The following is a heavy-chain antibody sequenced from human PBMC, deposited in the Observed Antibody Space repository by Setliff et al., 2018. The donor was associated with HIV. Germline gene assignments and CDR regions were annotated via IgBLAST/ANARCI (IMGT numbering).Heavy chain of an antibody. CDR1: GYNFVNYE. CDR3: ARGRFWGPH. D-gene: IGHD7-27*01. J-gene: IGHJ4*02. V-gene: IGHV1-8*02. CDR2: MKPDSGNT. Sequence: ASVKVSCKASGYNFVNYEINWVRQATGQGLEWMGWMKPDSGNTDYAQKFQGRVTMTRDTSISTAYMELSSLTSDDTAVYYCARGRFWGPHWGQGTLVTVSS.